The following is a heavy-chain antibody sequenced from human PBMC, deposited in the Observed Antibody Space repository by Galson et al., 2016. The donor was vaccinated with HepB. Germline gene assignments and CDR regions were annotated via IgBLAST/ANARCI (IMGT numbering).Heavy chain of an antibody. CDR2: IWYDGSEK. CDR3: ARWGYGKMTDY. CDR1: GFTFRSNG. V-gene: IGHV3-33*01. D-gene: IGHD3-16*01. Sequence: SLRLSCAASGFTFRSNGMHWVRQAPGKGLEWVAVIWYDGSEKYYADSVRGRFTISRGNSKNTVSLEMNRLRVEDTAVYYCARWGYGKMTDYWGRGTLVTVSS. J-gene: IGHJ4*02.